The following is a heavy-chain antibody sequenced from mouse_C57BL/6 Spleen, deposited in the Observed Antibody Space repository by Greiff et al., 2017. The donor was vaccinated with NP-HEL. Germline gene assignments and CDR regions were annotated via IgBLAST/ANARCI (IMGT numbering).Heavy chain of an antibody. D-gene: IGHD3-3*01. J-gene: IGHJ2*01. V-gene: IGHV1-50*01. CDR1: GYTFTSYW. Sequence: QVQLQQPGAELVKPGASVKLSCKASGYTFTSYWMQWVKQRPGQGLEWIGEIDPSDSYTNYNQKFKGKATLTVDTSSSTAYMQLSSLTSEDSAVYYCARGAGNYVDYWGQGTTLTVSS. CDR3: ARGAGNYVDY. CDR2: IDPSDSYT.